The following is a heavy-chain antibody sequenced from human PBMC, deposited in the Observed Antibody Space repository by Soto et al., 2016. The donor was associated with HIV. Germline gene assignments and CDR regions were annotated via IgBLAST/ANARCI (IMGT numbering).Heavy chain of an antibody. Sequence: QVQLQESGPGLVKPSGTLSLTCAVSGGSISSSNWWSWVRQPPGKGLEWIGEIYHSGSTNYNPSLKSRVTISLDTSKNQFSLNLTSVTAADTAVFYCARLRGIILSTLHNSNYYMDVWGKGTTVTVSS. CDR2: IYHSGST. CDR3: ARLRGIILSTLHNSNYYMDV. D-gene: IGHD3-9*01. J-gene: IGHJ6*03. V-gene: IGHV4-4*02. CDR1: GGSISSSNW.